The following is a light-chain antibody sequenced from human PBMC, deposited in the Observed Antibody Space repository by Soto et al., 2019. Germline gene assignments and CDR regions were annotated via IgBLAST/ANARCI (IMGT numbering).Light chain of an antibody. CDR1: QSISSY. CDR2: AAS. Sequence: IPMTQSPSTLSASVGDRDTITCRASQSISSYLAWYQQKPGKAPKLLIYAASTLQSGVPSRFSGSGSGTDFTLTISCLQSEDFAAYYFQQYYSYPSIPFGQGTRLAIK. J-gene: IGKJ5*01. V-gene: IGKV1-8*01. CDR3: QQYYSYPSIP.